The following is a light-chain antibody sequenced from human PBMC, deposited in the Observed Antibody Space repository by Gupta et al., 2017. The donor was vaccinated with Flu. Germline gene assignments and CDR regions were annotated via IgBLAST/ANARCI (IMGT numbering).Light chain of an antibody. V-gene: IGKV1-9*01. CDR3: HQCKSYPPWT. CDR1: QGISSY. CDR2: GAS. J-gene: IGKJ1*01. Sequence: DIQLTQSPSFLSASVGDRVTITCRASQGISSYLAWYQQKPGKAPKLLIYGASTWQRGVTSRFSGSGDGKEVTLTITSRQQEDFASYYSHQCKSYPPWTFGQGTKVEIK.